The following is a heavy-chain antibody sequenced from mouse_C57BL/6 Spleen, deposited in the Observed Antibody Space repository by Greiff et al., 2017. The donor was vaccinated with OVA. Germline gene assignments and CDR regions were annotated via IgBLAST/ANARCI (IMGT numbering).Heavy chain of an antibody. CDR3: ARWGDYYGSSPYAMDY. J-gene: IGHJ4*01. D-gene: IGHD1-1*01. CDR1: GYTFTGYW. Sequence: VQLQQSGAELMKPGASVKLSCKATGYTFTGYWIEWVKQRPGHGLEWIGEILPGSGSTNYNEKFKGKATFTADTSSNTAYMQLSSLTTEDSAIYYCARWGDYYGSSPYAMDYWGQGTSVTVSS. V-gene: IGHV1-9*01. CDR2: ILPGSGST.